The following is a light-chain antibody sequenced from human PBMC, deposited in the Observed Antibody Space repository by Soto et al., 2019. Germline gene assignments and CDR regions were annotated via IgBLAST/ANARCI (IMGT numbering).Light chain of an antibody. V-gene: IGKV3-20*01. Sequence: EIVLTQSPGTLSLSPGERATLSCRASQSVSSAYLAWYQYKPGQPPTLLIYAASSRVTGIPDRFSGSGSGTVLNFTISILESGDLAVYYWQQYRSSSTWTFGHGTKVEIK. CDR3: QQYRSSSTWT. J-gene: IGKJ1*01. CDR2: AAS. CDR1: QSVSSAY.